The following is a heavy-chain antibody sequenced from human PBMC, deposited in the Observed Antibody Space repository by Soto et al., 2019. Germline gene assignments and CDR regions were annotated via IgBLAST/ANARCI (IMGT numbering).Heavy chain of an antibody. CDR2: IRGSVGRT. J-gene: IGHJ3*02. Sequence: GGSLRLSCAASGFTFSSYAMSWVRQAPGKGLEWVSGIRGSVGRTYYAYSVKDRSTICRDKSKNTLYLEMNSVRAENTAVYYCAKGVGASWGAFDIWGQGTMVTVSS. CDR3: AKGVGASWGAFDI. D-gene: IGHD1-26*01. V-gene: IGHV3-23*01. CDR1: GFTFSSYA.